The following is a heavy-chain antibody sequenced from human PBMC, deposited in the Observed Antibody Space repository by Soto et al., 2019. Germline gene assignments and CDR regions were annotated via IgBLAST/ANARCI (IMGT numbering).Heavy chain of an antibody. J-gene: IGHJ4*02. D-gene: IGHD2-2*02. CDR2: ISYDGSNK. Sequence: VRLSCAASGFTFSNYAMHWVRQAPGKGLEWVAVISYDGSNKYYADSVKGRFTISRDISKNTLYLQINSLRAEDTAVYYCARVGCSGTSCYIGPLDYWGQGTLVTVSS. CDR1: GFTFSNYA. CDR3: ARVGCSGTSCYIGPLDY. V-gene: IGHV3-30*04.